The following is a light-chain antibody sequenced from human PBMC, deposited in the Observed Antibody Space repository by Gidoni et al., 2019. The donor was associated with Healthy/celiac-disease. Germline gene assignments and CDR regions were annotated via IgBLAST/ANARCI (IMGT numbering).Light chain of an antibody. V-gene: IGKV2D-29*01. CDR3: MQSIPLPRT. CDR2: EVS. Sequence: DIGMTQTEIALSDTPVEPASITCKSRQSLLHSDGKTYLYWYLQKPGQPPHLLIYEVSNRFSRVPDRFSGRRSGTHFTLNISRVESEDVGVYYCMQSIPLPRTFGGGTKVEIK. CDR1: QSLLHSDGKTY. J-gene: IGKJ4*01.